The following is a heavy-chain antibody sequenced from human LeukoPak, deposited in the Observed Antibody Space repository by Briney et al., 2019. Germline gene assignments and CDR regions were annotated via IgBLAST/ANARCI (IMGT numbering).Heavy chain of an antibody. CDR1: GGSFSGYY. CDR3: ARGRKYTSGYGVTELGSGYSDY. CDR2: INHSGST. V-gene: IGHV4-34*01. D-gene: IGHD5-18*01. Sequence: PSETLSLTCAVYGGSFSGYYWSWIRQPPGKGLEWIGEINHSGSTKYNPSLKSRVTISVDTSKNQFSLKLRSVTAADTAVYYCARGRKYTSGYGVTELGSGYSDYWGQGTLVTVSS. J-gene: IGHJ4*02.